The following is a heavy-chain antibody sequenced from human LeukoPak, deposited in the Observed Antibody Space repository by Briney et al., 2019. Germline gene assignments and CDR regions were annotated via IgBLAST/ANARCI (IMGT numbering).Heavy chain of an antibody. V-gene: IGHV5-51*01. CDR3: PSLGAVARPGYFDY. CDR1: GYSFTSYW. Sequence: GESLKISCKGSGYSFTSYWIGWVRQMPGKDLEWMGIIYPGDSDTRYSPSFQGQVTISADKSISTAYLQWSGLKASDTAMYYCPSLGAVARPGYFDYWGQGTLVTVSS. D-gene: IGHD6-19*01. CDR2: IYPGDSDT. J-gene: IGHJ4*02.